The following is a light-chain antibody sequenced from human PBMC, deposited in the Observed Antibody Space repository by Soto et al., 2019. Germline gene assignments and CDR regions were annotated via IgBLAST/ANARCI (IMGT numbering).Light chain of an antibody. CDR2: AAS. V-gene: IGKV1-39*01. CDR1: QSINNY. Sequence: DIQLTQSPSSLSASVGDRVTITCRASQSINNYLNWYQQKPGEAPKVMIYAASSLQSGVPSRFSGSGSGTDLTLTINSLQPEDLASCFCQQRLTNSKTFGQGTEVDI. J-gene: IGKJ1*01. CDR3: QQRLTNSKT.